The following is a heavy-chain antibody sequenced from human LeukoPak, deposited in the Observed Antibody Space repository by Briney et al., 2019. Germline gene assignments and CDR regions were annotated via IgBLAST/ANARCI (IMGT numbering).Heavy chain of an antibody. CDR3: AYTTYGSGSYSDF. V-gene: IGHV4-34*01. CDR2: INHSGST. D-gene: IGHD3-10*01. CDR1: GGSFSGYY. Sequence: SETLSLTCAVYGGSFSGYYWSWIRQPPGKGLEWIGEINHSGSTNCNPSLKSRVTISVDTSKNQFSLKLSSVTAADTAVHYCAYTTYGSGSYSDFWGQGTLVTVSS. J-gene: IGHJ4*02.